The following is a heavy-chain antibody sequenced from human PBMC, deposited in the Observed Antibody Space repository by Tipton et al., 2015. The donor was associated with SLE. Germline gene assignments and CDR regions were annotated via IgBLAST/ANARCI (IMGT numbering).Heavy chain of an antibody. CDR1: GFTFSSYG. CDR2: IRYDGSNK. D-gene: IGHD1-26*01. V-gene: IGHV3-30*02. Sequence: GSLRLSCAASGFTFSSYGMHWVRQAPGKGLEWVAFIRYDGSNKYYADSVKGRFTISRDNSKNTLYLQMNSLRAEDTAVYYCAKDHSGSPGEDVWGQGTTVTVSS. J-gene: IGHJ6*02. CDR3: AKDHSGSPGEDV.